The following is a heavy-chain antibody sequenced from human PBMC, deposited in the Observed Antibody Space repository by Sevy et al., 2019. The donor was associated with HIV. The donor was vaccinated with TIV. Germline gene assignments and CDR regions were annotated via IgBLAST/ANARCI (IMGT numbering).Heavy chain of an antibody. CDR2: IYHSGST. V-gene: IGHV4-38-2*02. CDR3: ARDRGSSGSYYYYYGMDV. CDR1: GYSISSGYY. J-gene: IGHJ6*02. D-gene: IGHD1-26*01. Sequence: SETLSLTCTVSGYSISSGYYWGWIRQPPGKGLESIGSIYHSGSTYYNPSLKRRVTISVDTSKNQFSLKLSSVTAADTAVYYCARDRGSSGSYYYYYGMDVWGQGTTVTVSS.